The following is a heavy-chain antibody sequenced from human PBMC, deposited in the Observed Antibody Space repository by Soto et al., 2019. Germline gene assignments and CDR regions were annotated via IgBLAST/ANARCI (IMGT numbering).Heavy chain of an antibody. D-gene: IGHD3-10*01. CDR1: GGTFSSYA. CDR3: ARGPVQTPADY. J-gene: IGHJ4*02. V-gene: IGHV1-69*06. Sequence: PVKVSCKASGGTFSSYAISWVRQAPGQGLEWMGGIIPIFGTANYAQKFQGRVTITADKSTSTAYMELSSLRSEDTAVYYCARGPVQTPADYWGQGTLVTVSS. CDR2: IIPIFGTA.